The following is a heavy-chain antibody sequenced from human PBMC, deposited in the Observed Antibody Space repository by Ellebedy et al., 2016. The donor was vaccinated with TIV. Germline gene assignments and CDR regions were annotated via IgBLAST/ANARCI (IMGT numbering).Heavy chain of an antibody. CDR2: IYHTGRT. CDR3: ASLPDYRVGFVDAPMVWGH. J-gene: IGHJ4*02. D-gene: IGHD3-10*01. CDR1: GDSISRSNW. V-gene: IGHV4-4*02. Sequence: SETLSLTCAVSGDSISRSNWWSWVRQPPGKGLEWIGEIYHTGRTNYNPSLKSRVTISVDKSKNQFSLKLTSVTAADTAIYDCASLPDYRVGFVDAPMVWGHWGQGTLVTVSS.